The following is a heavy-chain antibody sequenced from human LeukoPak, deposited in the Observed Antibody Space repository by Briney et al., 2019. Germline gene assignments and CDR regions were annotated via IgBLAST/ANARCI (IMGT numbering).Heavy chain of an antibody. CDR2: ISHDGSNK. CDR1: GFTFSSYA. Sequence: GGSLRLSCAASGFTFSSYAMHWVRQAPGKGLEWVAVISHDGSNKYYADSVKGRFTISRDNSKNTLYLQMSSLRAEDTAVYYCARTPSAGYYDSSGYWAYYYYGMDVWGQGTTVTVSS. V-gene: IGHV3-30-3*01. CDR3: ARTPSAGYYDSSGYWAYYYYGMDV. J-gene: IGHJ6*02. D-gene: IGHD3-22*01.